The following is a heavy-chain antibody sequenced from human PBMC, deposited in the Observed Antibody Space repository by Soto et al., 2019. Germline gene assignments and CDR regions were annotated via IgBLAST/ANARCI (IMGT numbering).Heavy chain of an antibody. CDR2: ISYDGSNK. CDR1: GFTFSSYG. J-gene: IGHJ5*02. D-gene: IGHD5-12*01. V-gene: IGHV3-30*18. Sequence: QVQLVESGGGVVQPGRSLRLSCAASGFTFSSYGMHWVRQAPGKGLEWVAVISYDGSNKYYADSVKGRFTISRDNSKNTLYLQMNSLRAEDTAVDYCAKVRAYSSGAWGQGTLVTVSS. CDR3: AKVRAYSSGA.